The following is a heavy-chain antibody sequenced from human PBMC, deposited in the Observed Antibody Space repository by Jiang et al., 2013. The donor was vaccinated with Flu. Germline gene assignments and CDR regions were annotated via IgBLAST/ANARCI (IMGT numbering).Heavy chain of an antibody. Sequence: KPTQTLTLTCTFSGFSLSTSGMCVSWIRQPPGKALEWLARIDWDDDKYYSTSLKARLTISKDTSKNQVVLTMTNMDPVDTATYYCARTYDYGSKNAFDIWGQGTMVTVSS. D-gene: IGHD4-17*01. CDR1: GFSLSTSGMC. CDR3: ARTYDYGSKNAFDI. V-gene: IGHV2-70*11. J-gene: IGHJ3*02. CDR2: IDWDDDK.